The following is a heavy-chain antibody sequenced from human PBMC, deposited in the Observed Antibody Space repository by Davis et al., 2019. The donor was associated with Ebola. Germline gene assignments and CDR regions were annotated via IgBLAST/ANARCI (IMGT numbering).Heavy chain of an antibody. CDR1: GGSISSYY. CDR2: IYYSGST. V-gene: IGHV4-59*08. Sequence: MPSETLSLTCTVSGGSISSYYWSWIRQPPGKGLEWIGYIYYSGSTNYNPSLKSRVTIPVDTSKNQFSLKLSSVTAADTAVYYCARQFYWFDPWGQGTLVTVSS. CDR3: ARQFYWFDP. J-gene: IGHJ5*02.